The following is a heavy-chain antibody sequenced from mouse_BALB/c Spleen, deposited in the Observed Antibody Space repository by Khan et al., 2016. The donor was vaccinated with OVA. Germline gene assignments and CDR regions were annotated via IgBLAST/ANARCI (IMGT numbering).Heavy chain of an antibody. CDR3: SRGVRLHYCAMHC. CDR2: IYPADTYT. Sequence: QVQLQQPGAELVRPGASVKLSCKASGYTFTSYWINWVKQRPGQGLEWIGNIYPADTYTNYNQKFKDKATLTVDKSSSTAYMQLSSPTSEDSAVYYCSRGVRLHYCAMHCWGQGTSVTVSS. J-gene: IGHJ4*01. CDR1: GYTFTSYW. D-gene: IGHD2-14*01. V-gene: IGHV1-69*02.